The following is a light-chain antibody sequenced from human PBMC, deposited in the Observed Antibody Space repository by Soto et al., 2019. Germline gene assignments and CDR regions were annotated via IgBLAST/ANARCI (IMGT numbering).Light chain of an antibody. CDR1: SRDVGGYNY. CDR3: CSYAGSYAWV. V-gene: IGLV2-11*01. Sequence: QSALTQPRSVSVSPGQSVTIACTGTSRDVGGYNYVSWYQHHPGKAPKLMIYDVSKRPSGVPDRFSGSKSGNTASLTISGLQAEDEADYCCCSYAGSYAWVFGGGTKLTVL. CDR2: DVS. J-gene: IGLJ3*02.